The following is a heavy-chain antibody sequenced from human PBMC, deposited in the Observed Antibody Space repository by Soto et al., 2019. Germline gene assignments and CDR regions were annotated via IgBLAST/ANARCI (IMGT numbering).Heavy chain of an antibody. J-gene: IGHJ6*02. Sequence: PGGSLRLSCAASGFTFSSYWMHWVRQAPGKGLVWVSRINSDGSSTSYADSVKGRFAISRDNAKNTLYLQMNSLRAEDTAVYYCARDQGPLYDFWSGYLYYYYYYGMDVWGQGTTVTVSS. D-gene: IGHD3-3*01. CDR3: ARDQGPLYDFWSGYLYYYYYYGMDV. V-gene: IGHV3-74*01. CDR1: GFTFSSYW. CDR2: INSDGSST.